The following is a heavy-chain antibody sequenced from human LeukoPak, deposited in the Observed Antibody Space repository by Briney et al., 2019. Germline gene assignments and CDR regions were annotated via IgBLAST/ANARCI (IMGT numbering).Heavy chain of an antibody. CDR2: VNTVSSYI. CDR3: GRGGYCNGGTCYSLNAFDI. D-gene: IGHD2-15*01. J-gene: IGHJ3*02. Sequence: GGSLRLSCAASGFTFSDYSMNWVRQAPGKGLEWVASVNTVSSYIYYADSMRGRFTISRDNAKNSLFLQMNSLRAEDTAVYYCGRGGYCNGGTCYSLNAFDIWGQGTMVTVSS. CDR1: GFTFSDYS. V-gene: IGHV3-21*01.